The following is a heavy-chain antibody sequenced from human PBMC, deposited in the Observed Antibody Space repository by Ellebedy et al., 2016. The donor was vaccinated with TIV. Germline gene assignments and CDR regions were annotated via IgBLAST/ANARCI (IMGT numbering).Heavy chain of an antibody. CDR2: INHSGST. CDR3: ATTEGW. Sequence: MPGGSLRLSCAAYGTSFGGYYWTWIRQPPGKGLEWIGEINHSGSTNYSPSLKSRVTISADTSKNQFSLILTSVTAADTAVYYCATTEGWWGQGTLVTVSS. J-gene: IGHJ4*02. V-gene: IGHV4-34*01. D-gene: IGHD6-19*01. CDR1: GTSFGGYY.